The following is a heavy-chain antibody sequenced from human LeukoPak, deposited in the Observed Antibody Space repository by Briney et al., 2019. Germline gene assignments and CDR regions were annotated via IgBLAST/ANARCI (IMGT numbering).Heavy chain of an antibody. D-gene: IGHD3-3*01. V-gene: IGHV1-18*01. Sequence: GASVKVSCTASGYTFTSYGISWVRQAPGQGLEWMGWISAYNGNRNYAQKLQGRVTMTTDTSTSTAYMELRSLRSDDTAVYYCARAPWPDDFWSGYTGFYYYYGMDVWGQGTTVTVSS. CDR3: ARAPWPDDFWSGYTGFYYYYGMDV. CDR1: GYTFTSYG. J-gene: IGHJ6*02. CDR2: ISAYNGNR.